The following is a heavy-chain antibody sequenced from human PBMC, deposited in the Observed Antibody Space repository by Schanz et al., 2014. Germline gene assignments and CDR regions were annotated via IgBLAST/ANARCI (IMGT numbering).Heavy chain of an antibody. D-gene: IGHD2-8*02. J-gene: IGHJ4*02. Sequence: QVQLVESGGGVVQPGRSLRLSCAASGFTFSSYGMHWVRQSPGKGLEWVALIWYDGSNEYYADSVKGRFSISRDNSQNTLYLQMDSLRPEDTAVYFCAKDTGYCHGGACYCFEYWGLGILVTVSS. CDR2: IWYDGSNE. CDR3: AKDTGYCHGGACYCFEY. V-gene: IGHV3-33*03. CDR1: GFTFSSYG.